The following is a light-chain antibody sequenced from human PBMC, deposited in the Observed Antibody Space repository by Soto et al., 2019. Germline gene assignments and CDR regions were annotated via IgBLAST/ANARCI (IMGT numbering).Light chain of an antibody. CDR1: SSNIGAGYD. CDR2: GNN. V-gene: IGLV1-40*01. CDR3: QSYDRSLRGRV. J-gene: IGLJ1*01. Sequence: QSVLTQPPSVSGAPGQRGTISCTGSSSNIGAGYDVHWYQQLPGTAPKLLIYGNNNRPSGVPDRFSGSKSGTSASLAITGLQAEDEADYYCQSYDRSLRGRVFGTGTKLTVL.